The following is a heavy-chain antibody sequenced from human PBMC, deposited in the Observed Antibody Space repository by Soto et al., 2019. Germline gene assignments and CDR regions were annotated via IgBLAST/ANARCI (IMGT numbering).Heavy chain of an antibody. D-gene: IGHD3-9*01. CDR3: AKYFNPGPSSTYDS. Sequence: VGWLRLSCATSGFTFNTYGMAWVRQARGKGLTWVSAILGTGDRVSYVDSVKGRFTISRDNCKSTLYLQMNSLRADDPAIYYCAKYFNPGPSSTYDSWGQGTLVTVSS. V-gene: IGHV3-23*01. CDR2: ILGTGDRV. CDR1: GFTFNTYG. J-gene: IGHJ4*02.